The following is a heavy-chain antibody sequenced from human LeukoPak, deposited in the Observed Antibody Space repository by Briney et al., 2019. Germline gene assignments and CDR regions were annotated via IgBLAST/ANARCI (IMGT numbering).Heavy chain of an antibody. J-gene: IGHJ4*02. V-gene: IGHV4-61*01. CDR2: IYYSGTT. CDR3: ARVMGSGWTGFDY. D-gene: IGHD6-19*01. Sequence: SETLSLTCPVSGGSVSSGSHYWSWIRQPPGKGLEWIGYIYYSGTTNYSPSLKSRVTISVDTSKNQFSLKLSSVTAADTAVYYCARVMGSGWTGFDYWGQGTLVTVSS. CDR1: GGSVSSGSHY.